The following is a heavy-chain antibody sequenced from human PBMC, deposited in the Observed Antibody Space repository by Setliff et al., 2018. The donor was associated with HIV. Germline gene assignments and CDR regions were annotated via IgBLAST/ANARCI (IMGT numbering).Heavy chain of an antibody. Sequence: GASVKVSCKASGGTFTNSAIGWVRQAPGQGLEWMGAIVPILGIANSAQKFQGRVTITTDESTNTAYMELSSLRSEDTAVYYCARMPTGGAFDIWGQGAVVTVSS. CDR2: IVPILGIA. V-gene: IGHV1-69*10. CDR1: GGTFTNSA. D-gene: IGHD7-27*01. J-gene: IGHJ3*02. CDR3: ARMPTGGAFDI.